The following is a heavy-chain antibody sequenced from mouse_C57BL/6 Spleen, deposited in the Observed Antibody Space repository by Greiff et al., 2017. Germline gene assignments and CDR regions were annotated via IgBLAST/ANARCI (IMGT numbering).Heavy chain of an antibody. CDR3: ARDPVVKGAMDY. CDR1: GFTFSSYA. CDR2: ISDGGSYT. J-gene: IGHJ4*01. D-gene: IGHD2-2*01. Sequence: EVMLVESGGGLVKPGGSLKLSCAASGFTFSSYAMSWVRQTPEKRLEWVATISDGGSYTYYPDNVKGRFTISRDNAKNNLYLQMSHLKSEDTAMYYCARDPVVKGAMDYWGQGTSVTVSS. V-gene: IGHV5-4*01.